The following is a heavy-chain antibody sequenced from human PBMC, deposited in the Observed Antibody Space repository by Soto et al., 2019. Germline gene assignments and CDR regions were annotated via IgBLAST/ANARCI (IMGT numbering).Heavy chain of an antibody. Sequence: SETLSLTCTVSGGSISNYYWNWIRKPPGKGLEWIGYIGYNGDTHYNPSLTSRVTMSVDTSKNQFSLKLRSVTASDTAVYYCARWGGSSLNAFDSWGQGTLVTVS. CDR3: ARWGGSSLNAFDS. J-gene: IGHJ3*01. CDR2: IGYNGDT. CDR1: GGSISNYY. V-gene: IGHV4-59*08. D-gene: IGHD2-15*01.